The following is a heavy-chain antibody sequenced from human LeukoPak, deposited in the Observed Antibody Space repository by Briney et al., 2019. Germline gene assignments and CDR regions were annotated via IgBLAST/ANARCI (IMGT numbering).Heavy chain of an antibody. V-gene: IGHV5-51*01. J-gene: IGHJ6*02. CDR3: ARHGVANKDYYYYYGMDV. CDR2: IYPGDSDI. CDR1: GYSFTNYW. Sequence: GESLQISCQGSGYSFTNYWIGWVRQMPGKGLEWMGIIYPGDSDIRYSPSFQGQVTISADKSISTAYLQWSSLKASDTAMYYCARHGVANKDYYYYYGMDVWGQGTTVTVSS. D-gene: IGHD2-15*01.